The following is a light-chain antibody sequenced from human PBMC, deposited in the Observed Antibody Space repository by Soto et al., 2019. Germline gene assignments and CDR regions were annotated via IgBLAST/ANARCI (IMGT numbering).Light chain of an antibody. CDR1: SSDVGGYNY. J-gene: IGLJ2*01. V-gene: IGLV2-11*01. CDR3: GSYAVSYSVV. Sequence: QSALTQPRSVSGSPGQSVTISCTGTSSDVGGYNYVSWYQHHPGKAPKLMIHDVSKRPSGVPDRFSGSKSGNTASLTISGLKAEDGADYFCGSYAVSYSVVFGGGTKVTVL. CDR2: DVS.